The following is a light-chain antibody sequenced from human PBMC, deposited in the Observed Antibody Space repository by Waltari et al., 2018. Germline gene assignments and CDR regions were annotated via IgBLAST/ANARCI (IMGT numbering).Light chain of an antibody. CDR1: QSVSSN. CDR2: GAS. CDR3: QQYNNWPPWT. Sequence: EIVMTQSPATLSVSPGERATLSCRASQSVSSNLAWYQQKPGQAPRLRIYGASNRATGIPARFSGSGSGTEFTLTISSLQSEDVAVYYCQQYNNWPPWTFGQGTKVEIK. V-gene: IGKV3-15*01. J-gene: IGKJ1*01.